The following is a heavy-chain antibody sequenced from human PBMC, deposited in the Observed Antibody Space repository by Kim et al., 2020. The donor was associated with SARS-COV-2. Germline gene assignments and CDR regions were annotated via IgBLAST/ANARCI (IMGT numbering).Heavy chain of an antibody. Sequence: YADSVKGRFTISRDNAQNSLHLQMNSLRDEDTAVYYCARDLAGWFDPWGQGTLVTVSS. CDR3: ARDLAGWFDP. J-gene: IGHJ5*02. V-gene: IGHV3-48*02.